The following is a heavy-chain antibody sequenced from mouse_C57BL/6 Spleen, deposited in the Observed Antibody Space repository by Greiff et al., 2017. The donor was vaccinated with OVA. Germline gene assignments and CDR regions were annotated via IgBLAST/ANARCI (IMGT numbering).Heavy chain of an antibody. V-gene: IGHV5-16*01. CDR3: ARGRGYFDV. J-gene: IGHJ1*03. Sequence: EVKLMESEGGLVQPGSSMKISCTASGFTFSDYYMAWVRQVPEKGLEWVANINYDGSSTYYLDSLKSRFIISRDNAKNILYLQMSSLESEDTATYYCARGRGYFDVWGTGTTVTVSS. CDR1: GFTFSDYY. CDR2: INYDGSST.